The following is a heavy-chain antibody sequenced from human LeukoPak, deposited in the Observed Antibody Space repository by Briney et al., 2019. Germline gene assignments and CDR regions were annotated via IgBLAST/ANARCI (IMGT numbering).Heavy chain of an antibody. CDR3: ARGAAGFLEWFPVFDY. CDR2: ISSSSSTI. V-gene: IGHV3-48*01. Sequence: GGSLRLSSAASGFSFSSYSMNWVRQAPGKGLEWVAYISSSSSTIYHADSVKGRFTISRDNAKNSLYLQMNSLRAEDTAVYYCARGAAGFLEWFPVFDYWGQGTLVTVSS. D-gene: IGHD3-3*01. CDR1: GFSFSSYS. J-gene: IGHJ4*02.